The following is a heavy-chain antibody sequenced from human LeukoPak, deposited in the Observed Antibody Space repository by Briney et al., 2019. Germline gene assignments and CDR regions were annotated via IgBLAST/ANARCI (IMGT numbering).Heavy chain of an antibody. D-gene: IGHD3-22*01. V-gene: IGHV1-2*02. CDR3: ARGVGVDSLRRLDP. CDR1: GHTFTAYY. J-gene: IGHJ5*02. Sequence: ASMKVSCKPSGHTFTAYYIHWVRQAPGQGLEWMGWINPNSGGTDYAQKFQGRVTMTRDTSISTVYMELSRLTYDDTAVYYCARGVGVDSLRRLDPWGQGTLVTVSS. CDR2: INPNSGGT.